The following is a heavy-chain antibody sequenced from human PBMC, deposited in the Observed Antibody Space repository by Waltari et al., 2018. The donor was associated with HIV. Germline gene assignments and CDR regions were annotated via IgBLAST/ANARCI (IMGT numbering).Heavy chain of an antibody. CDR1: GYSFTSHW. CDR2: IYPGDSDI. CDR3: ARTVQGVTSRFDY. J-gene: IGHJ4*02. Sequence: KISCKGSGYSFTSHWIGWVRQMPGKGLEWMGIIYPGDSDIRYSPSFQGQVTISADKSITTAYLQWSSLKASDTAMYYCARTVQGVTSRFDYWGQGTLVTVSS. D-gene: IGHD3-10*01. V-gene: IGHV5-51*01.